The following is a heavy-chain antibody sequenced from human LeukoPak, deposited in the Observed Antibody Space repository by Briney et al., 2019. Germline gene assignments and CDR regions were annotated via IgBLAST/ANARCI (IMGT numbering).Heavy chain of an antibody. Sequence: GASVKVSCKVSGYTLTELSMHWVRQAPGKGLEWMGGFDPEDGETIYAQKFQGRVTMTEDTSTDTAYMELSSLRSEDTAVYYCAADPVDHPRTKKWSTPHYYYYMDVWGKGTTVTVSS. V-gene: IGHV1-24*01. CDR3: AADPVDHPRTKKWSTPHYYYYMDV. J-gene: IGHJ6*03. CDR2: FDPEDGET. CDR1: GYTLTELS. D-gene: IGHD2-8*01.